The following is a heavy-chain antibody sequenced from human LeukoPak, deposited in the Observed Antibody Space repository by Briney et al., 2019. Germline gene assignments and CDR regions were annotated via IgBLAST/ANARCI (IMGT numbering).Heavy chain of an antibody. V-gene: IGHV3-23*01. CDR1: GFTFSSYA. D-gene: IGHD3-22*01. Sequence: GGSLRLSCAASGFTFSSYAMSWVRRAPGKGLEWVSAISGSGGSTYYADSVKGRFTISRDNSKNTLYLQMNSLRAEDTAVYYCAKVSPSTYYYDSSGYYSPWAAGALDYWGQGTLVTVSS. CDR3: AKVSPSTYYYDSSGYYSPWAAGALDY. CDR2: ISGSGGST. J-gene: IGHJ4*02.